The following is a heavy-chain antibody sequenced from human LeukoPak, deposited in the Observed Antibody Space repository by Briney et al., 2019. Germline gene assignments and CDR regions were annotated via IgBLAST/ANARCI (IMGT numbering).Heavy chain of an antibody. J-gene: IGHJ4*02. D-gene: IGHD3-10*01. Sequence: GGSLRLSCAASGFPFSVFYMSWFRQAPGKGLEWVSSISSGSSYIYYADSVKGRFTISRDNAKNSLYLQMNSLRAEDTAVYYCARAYGSGSFYKGSDYWGQGTLVTVSS. CDR1: GFPFSVFY. V-gene: IGHV3-21*01. CDR3: ARAYGSGSFYKGSDY. CDR2: ISSGSSYI.